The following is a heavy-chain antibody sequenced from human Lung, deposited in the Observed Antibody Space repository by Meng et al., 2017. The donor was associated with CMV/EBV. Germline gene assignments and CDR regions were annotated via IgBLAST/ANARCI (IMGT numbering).Heavy chain of an antibody. CDR1: GYTFTGPF. D-gene: IGHD3-10*01. V-gene: IGHV1-2*02. CDR2: INPNSGAT. CDR3: SRGVVVLRDRGIHMVRGAITNWFDA. J-gene: IGHJ5*02. Sequence: ASXXVSXKASGYTFTGPFVHWVRQAPGQGLEWMGSINPNSGATNYAQNFQGRVTMTRDTSISTAYMELSRLRSDDTAIYYCSRGVVVLRDRGIHMVRGAITNWFDAXGQGXLVTVSS.